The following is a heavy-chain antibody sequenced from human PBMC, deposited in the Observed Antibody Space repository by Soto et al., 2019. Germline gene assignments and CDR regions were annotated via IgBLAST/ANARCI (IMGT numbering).Heavy chain of an antibody. CDR1: GGSFSGYY. CDR3: ARGVAVAGLTWGYYYYYMDV. V-gene: IGHV4-34*01. D-gene: IGHD6-19*01. Sequence: SETLSLTCAVYGGSFSGYYWSWIRQPPGKGLEWIGEINHSGSTNYNPFLKSRVTISVDTSKNQFSLKLSSVTAADTAVYYCARGVAVAGLTWGYYYYYMDVWGKGTTVTVSS. J-gene: IGHJ6*03. CDR2: INHSGST.